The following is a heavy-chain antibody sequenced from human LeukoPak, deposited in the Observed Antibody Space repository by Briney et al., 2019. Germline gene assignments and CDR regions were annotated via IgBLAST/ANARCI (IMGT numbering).Heavy chain of an antibody. CDR1: GFTFSSYS. Sequence: PGGSLRLSCAASGFTFSSYSMNWVRQAPGKGLEWVSSISSSSSYIYYADSVKGRFTISRDNAKNSLYLQMNSLRAEDTAVYYCARDRGQCGVVPAAYGMDVWGQGTTVTVSS. CDR3: ARDRGQCGVVPAAYGMDV. V-gene: IGHV3-21*01. CDR2: ISSSSSYI. D-gene: IGHD2-2*01. J-gene: IGHJ6*02.